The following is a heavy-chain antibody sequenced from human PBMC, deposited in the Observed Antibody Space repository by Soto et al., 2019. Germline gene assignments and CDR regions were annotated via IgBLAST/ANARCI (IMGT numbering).Heavy chain of an antibody. J-gene: IGHJ6*02. D-gene: IGHD2-2*01. CDR1: GFTFSNYA. V-gene: IGHV3-30-3*01. Sequence: GGTLRLSCAASGFTFSNYAMHWVRQAPGKGLKWVAFVSYDGIKKYYADSVKGRFTICRDNSKNTLYLQMNSLRAEDTAVYYCSRAGDIAVVPLETCYYYGLDVRHQGTTGTVSS. CDR2: VSYDGIKK. CDR3: SRAGDIAVVPLETCYYYGLDV.